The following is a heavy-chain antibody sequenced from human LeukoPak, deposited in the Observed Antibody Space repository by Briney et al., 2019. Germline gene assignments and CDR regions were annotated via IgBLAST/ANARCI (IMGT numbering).Heavy chain of an antibody. V-gene: IGHV4-34*01. CDR1: GGSLSGYY. J-gene: IGHJ4*02. CDR2: INHSGST. CDR3: AVGDTIAARQNY. Sequence: PSETLSLTCAVYGGSLSGYYWSWNRQPPGKGLEWIGEINHSGSTNYNPSLKSRVTISVDTSKNQFSLKLSSVTAADTAVYYCAVGDTIAARQNYWGQGTLVTVSS. D-gene: IGHD6-6*01.